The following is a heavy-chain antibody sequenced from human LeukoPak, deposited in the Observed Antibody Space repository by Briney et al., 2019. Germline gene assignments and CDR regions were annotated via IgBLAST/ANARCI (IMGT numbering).Heavy chain of an antibody. J-gene: IGHJ4*02. CDR1: GFTFSRYS. Sequence: PGGSLRLSCAASGFTFSRYSMNWVRQAPGKGLEWVSSISSSSSYIYYADSVKGRFTISRDNAKNSLYMQMHTLSEEDTAVYYCARGGVAGRWYWGQGTLVTVSS. D-gene: IGHD6-19*01. V-gene: IGHV3-21*01. CDR2: ISSSSSYI. CDR3: ARGGVAGRWY.